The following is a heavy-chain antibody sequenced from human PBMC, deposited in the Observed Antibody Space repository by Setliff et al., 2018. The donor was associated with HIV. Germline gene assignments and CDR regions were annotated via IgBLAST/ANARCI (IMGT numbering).Heavy chain of an antibody. J-gene: IGHJ4*02. V-gene: IGHV1-69*05. CDR2: ISPAFGTA. Sequence: GASVKVSGKASGYTFTSYGISGVRQAPGRGLDWMGGISPAFGTANYAQKFQDRVTITTDEFTTTVFMELTGLRSEDTAVYYCARGRTGHDYWGQGTLVTVSS. CDR3: ARGRTGHDY. CDR1: GYTFTSYG.